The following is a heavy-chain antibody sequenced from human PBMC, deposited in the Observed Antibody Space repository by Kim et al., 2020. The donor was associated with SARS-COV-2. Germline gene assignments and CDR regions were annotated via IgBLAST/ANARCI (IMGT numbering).Heavy chain of an antibody. V-gene: IGHV4-59*01. CDR1: SDSISAYY. CDR3: ARSEGRASWHQFDY. J-gene: IGHJ4*02. Sequence: SETLSLTCTVSSDSISAYYWSWIRQLPGKGLEWIGYILYSGSTNYNPSLKSRVTISWDTSRNQFSLDLTSVTDADTAVYYCARSEGRASWHQFDYWGQGILVTVSS. CDR2: ILYSGST.